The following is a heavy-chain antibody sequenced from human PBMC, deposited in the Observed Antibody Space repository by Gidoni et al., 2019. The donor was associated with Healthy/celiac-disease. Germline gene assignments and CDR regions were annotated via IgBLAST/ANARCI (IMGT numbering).Heavy chain of an antibody. Sequence: EVQLLESGGGLVQPGGSLRLSCAASGFTFSSYAMIWVRQAPGKGLEWVSAISGSGGSTYYADSVKGRFTISRDNSKNTLYLQMNSLRAEDTAVYYCAKGGRRQQLPSRTPYYYYMDVWGKGTTVTVSS. CDR2: ISGSGGST. CDR3: AKGGRRQQLPSRTPYYYYMDV. J-gene: IGHJ6*03. CDR1: GFTFSSYA. V-gene: IGHV3-23*01. D-gene: IGHD6-13*01.